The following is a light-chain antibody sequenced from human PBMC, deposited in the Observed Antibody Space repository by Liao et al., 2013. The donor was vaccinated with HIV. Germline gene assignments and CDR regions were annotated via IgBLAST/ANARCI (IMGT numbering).Light chain of an antibody. Sequence: SYELTQPPSVSVAPGKTATITCGGNNIGTTSVHWYQQMPGQAPVLIIYYDSDRPSGIPERFSGSNSGNTATLIISRVEAGDEADYYCQVWDSRSDHPGIFGGGTKLTVL. CDR1: NIGTTS. CDR2: YDS. CDR3: QVWDSRSDHPGI. V-gene: IGLV3-21*04. J-gene: IGLJ2*01.